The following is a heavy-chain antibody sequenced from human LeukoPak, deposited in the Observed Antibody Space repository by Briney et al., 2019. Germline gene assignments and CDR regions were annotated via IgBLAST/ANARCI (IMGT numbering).Heavy chain of an antibody. J-gene: IGHJ4*02. Sequence: SETLSLTCTVSGGSISSGGYYWSWIRQHPGKGLEWIGYIYYSGSTYYNPSLKSRVTISVDTSKNQFSLKLSSVTAADTAVYYCARETYGSGSYYSYWGQGTLVTVSS. CDR1: GGSISSGGYY. V-gene: IGHV4-31*03. D-gene: IGHD3-10*01. CDR3: ARETYGSGSYYSY. CDR2: IYYSGST.